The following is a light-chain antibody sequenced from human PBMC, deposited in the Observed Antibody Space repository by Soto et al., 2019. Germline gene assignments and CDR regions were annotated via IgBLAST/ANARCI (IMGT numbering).Light chain of an antibody. CDR3: QQSYNMPFT. J-gene: IGKJ3*01. V-gene: IGKV1-39*01. CDR2: AAS. Sequence: DIQMTQSPSSLSASVGDRVTITCRASQNINRYLNWYQQKPGKAPKLLIYAASSLQSGVPSRFSGSESGTDFTLTISSVQPEDFGTYFCQQSYNMPFTFGPGTKLDIK. CDR1: QNINRY.